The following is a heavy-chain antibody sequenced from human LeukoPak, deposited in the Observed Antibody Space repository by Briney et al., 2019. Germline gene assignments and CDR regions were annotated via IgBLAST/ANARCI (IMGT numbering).Heavy chain of an antibody. CDR3: AKRSPYSEAYFDY. V-gene: IGHV3-23*01. CDR2: ISGRGASK. CDR1: GLTFNNYA. Sequence: SGGSLRLSCAVSGLTFNNYAMSWVRQAPGKGLEWVSGISGRGASKYYADSVKGRFTISRDNSKNTLYLQMNSLRVEDTAVYYCAKRSPYSEAYFDYWGQGTLVTVSS. J-gene: IGHJ4*02. D-gene: IGHD4-11*01.